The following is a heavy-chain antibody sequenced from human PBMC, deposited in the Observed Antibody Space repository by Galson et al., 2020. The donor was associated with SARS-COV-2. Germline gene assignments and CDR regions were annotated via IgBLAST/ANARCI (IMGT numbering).Heavy chain of an antibody. CDR3: ARANGGGYLVGMDV. CDR2: ISYDGSNK. CDR1: GVTVSSSA. V-gene: IGHV3-30*04. Sequence: GQSLRLSCAASGVTVSSSAMHWVRHAPAKGLWWVAVISYDGSNKYYADSVKGRFTISRDNSQTTLYLQMNRMRAEDTAVYYCARANGGGYLVGMDVWCTGATVIVSS. J-gene: IGHJ6*04. D-gene: IGHD1-26*01.